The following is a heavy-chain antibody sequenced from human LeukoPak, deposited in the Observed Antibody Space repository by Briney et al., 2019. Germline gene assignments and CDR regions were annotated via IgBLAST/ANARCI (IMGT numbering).Heavy chain of an antibody. CDR3: ARNSGSFSSDYYYMDV. CDR1: GGSISSYY. V-gene: IGHV4-4*07. CDR2: IYTSGST. D-gene: IGHD1-26*01. J-gene: IGHJ6*03. Sequence: PSETLSLTCTVSGGSISSYYWSRIRQPAGKGLEWIGRIYTSGSTNYNPSLKSRVTMSVDTSKNQFSLKLSSVTAADTAVYYCARNSGSFSSDYYYMDVWGKGTTVTVSS.